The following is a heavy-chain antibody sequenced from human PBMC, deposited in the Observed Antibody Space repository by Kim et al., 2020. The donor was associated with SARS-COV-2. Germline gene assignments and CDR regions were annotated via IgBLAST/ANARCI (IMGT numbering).Heavy chain of an antibody. CDR2: INHSGST. CDR1: GGSFSGYY. J-gene: IGHJ4*02. V-gene: IGHV4-34*01. D-gene: IGHD3-3*01. Sequence: SETLSLTCAVYGGSFSGYYWSWIRQPPGKGLEWIGEINHSGSTNYNPSLKSRVTISVDTSKNQFSLKLSSVTAADTAVYYCARGDYFGVVTPPDYWGQGTLVTVSS. CDR3: ARGDYFGVVTPPDY.